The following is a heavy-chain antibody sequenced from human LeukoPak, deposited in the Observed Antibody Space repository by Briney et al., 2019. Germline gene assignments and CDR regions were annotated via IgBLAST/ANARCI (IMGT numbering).Heavy chain of an antibody. V-gene: IGHV3-30*02. D-gene: IGHD3-22*01. CDR2: IRYDGSNK. CDR1: GFTFSSYG. Sequence: GGSLRLSCAASGFTFSSYGMHWVRQAPGKGLEWVAFIRYDGSNKYYADSVKGRFTISRDNSKNTLYLQMNSLRAEDTAVYYCAKELPTYYYDSSGYSYYFDYWGQGTLVTVSS. CDR3: AKELPTYYYDSSGYSYYFDY. J-gene: IGHJ4*02.